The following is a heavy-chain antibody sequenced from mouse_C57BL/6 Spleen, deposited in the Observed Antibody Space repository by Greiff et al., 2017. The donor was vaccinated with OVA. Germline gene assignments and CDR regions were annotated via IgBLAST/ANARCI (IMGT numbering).Heavy chain of an antibody. J-gene: IGHJ3*01. CDR3: ARSATTVVDRFAY. CDR1: GYTFTDYY. CDR2: INPYNGGT. Sequence: DVQLQESGPVLVKPGASVKMSCKASGYTFTDYYMNWVKQSHGKSLEWIGVINPYNGGTSYNKKFKGKATLTVDKSSSTAYMELNSLTSEDSAVYYCARSATTVVDRFAYWGQGTLVTVAA. D-gene: IGHD1-1*01. V-gene: IGHV1-19*01.